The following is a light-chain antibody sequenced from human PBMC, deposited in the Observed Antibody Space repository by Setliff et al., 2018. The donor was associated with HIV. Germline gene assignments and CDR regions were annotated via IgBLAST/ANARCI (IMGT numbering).Light chain of an antibody. Sequence: QSVLTQPASVSGSPGQSNAITCTGTSMDVGTYNYVSWYQQHPGKAPKLMIYDVSKRPSGASDRFSGSKSGNTASLTISGLQAEDEADYYCTSYTSSDIYVFATWTKVTVL. CDR3: TSYTSSDIYV. J-gene: IGLJ1*01. V-gene: IGLV2-14*03. CDR2: DVS. CDR1: SMDVGTYNY.